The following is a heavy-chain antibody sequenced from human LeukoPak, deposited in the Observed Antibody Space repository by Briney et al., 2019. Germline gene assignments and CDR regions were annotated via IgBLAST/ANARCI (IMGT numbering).Heavy chain of an antibody. CDR1: GFTFGRYW. CDR3: ARLKDDVTKLDY. D-gene: IGHD2-8*01. V-gene: IGHV3-7*01. Sequence: GGSLRLSCAGSGFTFGRYWMSWVRQAPGKRLEWVASINQGGSRLHYLDSVTGRFIISRDDAHNSLFLQMTRLRVDDTAVYYCARLKDDVTKLDYWGQGTLVSVSS. CDR2: INQGGSRL. J-gene: IGHJ4*02.